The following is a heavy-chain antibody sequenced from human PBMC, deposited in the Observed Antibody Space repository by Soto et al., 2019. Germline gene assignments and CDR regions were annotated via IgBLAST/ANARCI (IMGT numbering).Heavy chain of an antibody. J-gene: IGHJ4*02. CDR3: ALHSMNRGKGGPYCGY. V-gene: IGHV2-5*02. Sequence: QITLKESGPTLLKPTQTLTLTCTFSGVSLGTSGVGVGWIRQPPGKALEWLVLIYWDDDKRYSPSLKSRLTITKDTPKNPVVLTMTNMDPVDTATYYCALHSMNRGKGGPYCGYWGQGTLVTVSS. CDR2: IYWDDDK. D-gene: IGHD2-21*01. CDR1: GVSLGTSGVG.